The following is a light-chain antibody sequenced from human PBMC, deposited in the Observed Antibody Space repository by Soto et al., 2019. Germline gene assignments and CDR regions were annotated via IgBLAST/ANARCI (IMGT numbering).Light chain of an antibody. CDR3: CSYATGATWV. CDR1: SSDVGGSKL. V-gene: IGLV2-23*01. CDR2: EDT. J-gene: IGLJ3*02. Sequence: QSALTQPASVSGSPGQSITISCTGTSSDVGGSKLVSWYHHHPGKAPKLIIYEDTKWPSGVSTRFSGSKSGNTASLTISGLQAEDEADYSCCSYATGATWVFGGGTKLTVL.